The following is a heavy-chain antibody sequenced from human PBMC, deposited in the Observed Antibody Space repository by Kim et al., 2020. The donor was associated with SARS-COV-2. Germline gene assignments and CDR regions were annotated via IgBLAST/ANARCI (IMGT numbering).Heavy chain of an antibody. D-gene: IGHD2-8*02. V-gene: IGHV4-4*02. Sequence: SETLSLTCAVSGGSISSSNWWSWVRQPPGKGLEWIGEIYHSGSTNYNPSLKSRVTISVDKSKNQFSLKLSSVTAADTAVYYCARERAEIVLGGPSYYYYGMDVWGQGTTVTVSS. CDR3: ARERAEIVLGGPSYYYYGMDV. CDR1: GGSISSSNW. J-gene: IGHJ6*02. CDR2: IYHSGST.